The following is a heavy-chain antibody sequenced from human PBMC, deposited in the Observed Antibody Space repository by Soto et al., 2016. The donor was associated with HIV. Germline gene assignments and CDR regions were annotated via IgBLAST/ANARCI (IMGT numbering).Heavy chain of an antibody. CDR1: GDTFSSYP. V-gene: IGHV1-69*12. Sequence: QVRLVQSGAEVKKPGSSVKVSCKASGDTFSSYPISWVRQAPGQGLEWMGGIFPIFDKTNYAQKFQGRVTITADEPTSTAYMELSSLRSEDTAVYYCARADGSSWSRYYFDYWGQGTLVTVSS. J-gene: IGHJ4*02. CDR3: ARADGSSWSRYYFDY. D-gene: IGHD6-13*01. CDR2: IFPIFDKT.